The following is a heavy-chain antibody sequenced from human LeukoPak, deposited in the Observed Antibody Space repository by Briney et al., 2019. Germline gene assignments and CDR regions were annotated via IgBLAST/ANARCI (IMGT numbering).Heavy chain of an antibody. CDR3: ARGIAAATDY. J-gene: IGHJ4*02. Sequence: GGSLRLSCAASGFTFSDYYMSWIRQAPRKGLEWVSHISSSADTIYYGDSVKGRFTISRDNAKNSLYLQMNSLRAEDTAVYYCARGIAAATDYWGQGTLVTVSS. CDR1: GFTFSDYY. CDR2: ISSSADTI. D-gene: IGHD6-6*01. V-gene: IGHV3-11*04.